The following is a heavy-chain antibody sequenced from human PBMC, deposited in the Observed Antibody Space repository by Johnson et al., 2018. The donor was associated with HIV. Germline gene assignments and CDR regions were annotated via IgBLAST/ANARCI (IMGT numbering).Heavy chain of an antibody. Sequence: QVQLVESGGGVVQPGRSLRLSCAASGFTFSSYAMHWVRQAPGKGLEWVAVISYDGSNKYYADSVKGRFTISRDNSKNTLYLQMNSLRAEDTAVYYCAKDYGAFDIWGQGTMVTVSS. CDR3: AKDYGAFDI. D-gene: IGHD3-10*01. CDR1: GFTFSSYA. J-gene: IGHJ3*02. CDR2: ISYDGSNK. V-gene: IGHV3-30-3*01.